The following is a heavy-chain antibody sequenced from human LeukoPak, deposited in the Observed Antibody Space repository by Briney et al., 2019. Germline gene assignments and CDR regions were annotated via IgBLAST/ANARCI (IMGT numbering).Heavy chain of an antibody. Sequence: GGSLRLSCAASGFTFSSYAMHWVRQAPGKGLEWVALISYDGSNQNYADSVKDRFTISRNNPNNTLYLQVNSLRAEDTAVYYCARANRPFHSSGWYKDYWGQGTLVTVSS. J-gene: IGHJ4*02. CDR3: ARANRPFHSSGWYKDY. CDR1: GFTFSSYA. D-gene: IGHD6-19*01. V-gene: IGHV3-30*04. CDR2: ISYDGSNQ.